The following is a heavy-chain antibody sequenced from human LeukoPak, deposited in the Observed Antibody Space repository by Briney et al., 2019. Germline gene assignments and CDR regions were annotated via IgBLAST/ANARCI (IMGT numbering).Heavy chain of an antibody. D-gene: IGHD2-15*01. CDR3: AREDPYCSGGRCYAFDI. J-gene: IGHJ3*02. CDR1: GFTFSSYA. V-gene: IGHV3-23*01. Sequence: GGSLRLSCAASGFTFSSYAMSWVRQAPGKGLEWVSAISGSGGSTYYADSVKGRFTISRDNSKNTLYLQMNSLRAEDTAVYYCAREDPYCSGGRCYAFDIWGQGTLVTVSS. CDR2: ISGSGGST.